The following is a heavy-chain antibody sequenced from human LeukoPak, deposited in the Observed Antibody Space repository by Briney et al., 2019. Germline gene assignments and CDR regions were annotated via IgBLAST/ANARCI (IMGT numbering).Heavy chain of an antibody. D-gene: IGHD2-2*02. V-gene: IGHV3-23*01. Sequence: PGGSLRLSCAASGFTFSSYAMSWVRQAPGKGLEWVSAISGSGGSTYYADSVKGRFTISRDNSKNTLYLQMNSLRAEDTAMYYCARGRGYCSSTNCYINFDYWGRGNLVTVSS. J-gene: IGHJ4*02. CDR1: GFTFSSYA. CDR3: ARGRGYCSSTNCYINFDY. CDR2: ISGSGGST.